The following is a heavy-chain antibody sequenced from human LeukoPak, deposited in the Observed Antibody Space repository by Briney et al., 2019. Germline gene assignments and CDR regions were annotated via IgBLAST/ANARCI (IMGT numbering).Heavy chain of an antibody. V-gene: IGHV3-23*01. CDR2: ISASAAMT. CDR3: AKDRSIGTYYTFDH. Sequence: GGSLRLSREASGFTFNNYVMTWVRQAPGKGLEWVSSISASAAMTYYADSVKGRFTVSRDNSNNRLYLQMSGLTAADTAVYYCAKDRSIGTYYTFDHWGQGTLVTVSS. D-gene: IGHD1-26*01. CDR1: GFTFNNYV. J-gene: IGHJ4*02.